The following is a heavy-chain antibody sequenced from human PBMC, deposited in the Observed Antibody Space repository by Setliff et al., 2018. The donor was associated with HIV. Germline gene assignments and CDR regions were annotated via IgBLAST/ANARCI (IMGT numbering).Heavy chain of an antibody. CDR3: ARVGGGYCSGSSCYSLGYYYYYMDV. CDR2: ITWEGAII. V-gene: IGHV3-43D*04. D-gene: IGHD2-15*01. Sequence: GGSLRLSCAGSGFRFGDYAMHWVRQAPGKGLEWVALITWEGAIIYYRDSVRGRFTISRDNSKNTLWLQMNSLRAEDTAVYYCARVGGGYCSGSSCYSLGYYYYYMDVWGKGTTVTVSS. CDR1: GFRFGDYA. J-gene: IGHJ6*03.